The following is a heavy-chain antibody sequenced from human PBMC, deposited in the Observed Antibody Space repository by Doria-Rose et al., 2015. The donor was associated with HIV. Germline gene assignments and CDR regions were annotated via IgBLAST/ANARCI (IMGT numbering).Heavy chain of an antibody. CDR3: ARIKSSRWYHKYYFDF. D-gene: IGHD6-13*01. Sequence: SGPVLVKPTETLTLTCTVSGVSLSSPGMGVSWIRQPPGKALAWLANIFSDDERSYKTSLKSRLSIARSTSKSQVVLTMTDMDPVDTATYYCARIKSSRWYHKYYFDFWGQGTLVIVSA. CDR1: GVSLSSPGMG. CDR2: IFSDDER. V-gene: IGHV2-26*01. J-gene: IGHJ4*02.